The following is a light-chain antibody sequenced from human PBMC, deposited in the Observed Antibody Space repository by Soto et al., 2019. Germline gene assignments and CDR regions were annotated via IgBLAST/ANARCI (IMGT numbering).Light chain of an antibody. CDR1: QSVSTY. J-gene: IGKJ1*01. CDR2: DAS. CDR3: QQRSKWPRT. V-gene: IGKV3-11*01. Sequence: EIVLTQSPATLSLSPGERATLSCRASQSVSTYLVWYQQKPGQAPRLLIYDASNRATGIPARFSGSGSGTDFTLTISSLGPEDLAVYYCQQRSKWPRTFGQGTKVAIK.